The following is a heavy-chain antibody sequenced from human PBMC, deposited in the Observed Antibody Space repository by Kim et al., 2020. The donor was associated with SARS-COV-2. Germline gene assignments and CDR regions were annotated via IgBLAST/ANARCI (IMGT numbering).Heavy chain of an antibody. Sequence: GGSLRLSCAASGFTFSSYSMNWVRQAPGKGLEWVSSISSSSSYIYYADSVKGRFTISRDNAKNSLYLQMNSLRAEDTAVYYCARIPTRWNDGKIDYWGQGTLVTVSS. CDR2: ISSSSSYI. CDR1: GFTFSSYS. V-gene: IGHV3-21*01. D-gene: IGHD1-1*01. CDR3: ARIPTRWNDGKIDY. J-gene: IGHJ4*02.